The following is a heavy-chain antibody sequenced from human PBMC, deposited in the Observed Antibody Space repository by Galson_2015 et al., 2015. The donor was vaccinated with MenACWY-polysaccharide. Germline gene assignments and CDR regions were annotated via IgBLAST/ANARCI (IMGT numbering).Heavy chain of an antibody. CDR1: GIRFSGSG. CDR2: IQYDGTNK. D-gene: IGHD3-3*01. Sequence: SLRLSCAASGIRFSGSGMHWVRQAPGKGLEWVAVIQYDGTNKVYADSVKGRFTISRDNSRNTLYLEMNSLRAEDTAIYYCAKDSTDFWSVAGRFDHWGQGTLVTVSS. V-gene: IGHV3-33*03. J-gene: IGHJ5*02. CDR3: AKDSTDFWSVAGRFDH.